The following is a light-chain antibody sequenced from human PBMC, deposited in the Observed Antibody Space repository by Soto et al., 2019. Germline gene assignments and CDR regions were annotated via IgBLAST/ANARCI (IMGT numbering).Light chain of an antibody. J-gene: IGLJ3*02. CDR2: EVG. Sequence: QSALTQPASVSGSPGQSITISCTGTSSDVGGYNYVSWYQQHPGKAPKLMIYEVGNRPSGVSNRFSGSKSGNTASLTISGLQAEDEADYYCSSYTTSSPLEVFGGGTQLTVL. CDR1: SSDVGGYNY. CDR3: SSYTTSSPLEV. V-gene: IGLV2-14*01.